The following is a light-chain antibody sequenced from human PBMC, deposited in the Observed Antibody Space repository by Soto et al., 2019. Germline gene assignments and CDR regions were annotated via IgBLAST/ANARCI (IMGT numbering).Light chain of an antibody. V-gene: IGLV4-69*01. CDR2: LNNDGSH. CDR3: QTWGTCFQV. Sequence: QSVLTQSPSASASLGASVKLTCTLSSGHSSYAIAWHQKQPGKGPRYLMDLNNDGSHSKGDGIPDRFSGSSSGAERYLIISSIQSEDEADYYCQTWGTCFQVFGGGTKVTVL. J-gene: IGLJ2*01. CDR1: SGHSSYA.